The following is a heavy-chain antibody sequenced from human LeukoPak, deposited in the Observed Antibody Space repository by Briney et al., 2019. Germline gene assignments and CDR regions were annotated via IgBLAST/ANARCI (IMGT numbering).Heavy chain of an antibody. V-gene: IGHV4-59*12. J-gene: IGHJ4*02. D-gene: IGHD3-9*01. Sequence: SETLSLTCTVSGGSISSYYWSWIRQPPGKGLEWIGYIYYSGSTNYNPSLKSRVTISVDTSKNQFSLKLSSVTAADTAVYYCARGPYYDILTGYSFDYWGQGTLVTVSS. CDR1: GGSISSYY. CDR3: ARGPYYDILTGYSFDY. CDR2: IYYSGST.